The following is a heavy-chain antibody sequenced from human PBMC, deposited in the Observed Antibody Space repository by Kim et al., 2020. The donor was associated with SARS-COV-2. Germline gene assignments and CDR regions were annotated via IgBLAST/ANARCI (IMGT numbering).Heavy chain of an antibody. D-gene: IGHD3-22*01. V-gene: IGHV4-38-2*02. Sequence: SETLSLTCTVSGYSISSSYFWGWIRQSPGQGLEWIGSIHHSGSTHYNPSLKSRVTISADTSKNQFSLKLNSVTAADTAVYYCASSMDSSGYYHHSWGQGTLVTVSS. CDR3: ASSMDSSGYYHHS. CDR1: GYSISSSYF. CDR2: IHHSGST. J-gene: IGHJ4*02.